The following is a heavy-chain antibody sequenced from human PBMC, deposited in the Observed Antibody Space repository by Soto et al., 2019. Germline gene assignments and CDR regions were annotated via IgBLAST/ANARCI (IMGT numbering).Heavy chain of an antibody. CDR2: IIPIFDTT. J-gene: IGHJ5*02. CDR1: GGTFSSFG. Sequence: SVKVSCKASGGTFSSFGLSWVRQAPGQGLEWMGGIIPIFDTTTYAQEFQGRVTITADEPTGTAYLELSSLRSKDTAVYYCAATLSVAATRFTWFDTWGQGTLVTVSS. D-gene: IGHD6-19*01. CDR3: AATLSVAATRFTWFDT. V-gene: IGHV1-69*13.